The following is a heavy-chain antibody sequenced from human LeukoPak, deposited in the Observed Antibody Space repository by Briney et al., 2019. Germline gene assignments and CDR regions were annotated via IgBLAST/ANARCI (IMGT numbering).Heavy chain of an antibody. CDR1: GLTFSSYS. J-gene: IGHJ6*04. CDR2: IIPIFGTA. CDR3: ARREAIRGDYYYYGMDV. Sequence: PVASLKVSCTASGLTFSSYSIRWVRQAPGQGLEWMGRIIPIFGTANYAQKFQGRVTITADKSTSTAYMELSSLRSEDTAVYYCARREAIRGDYYYYGMDVWGKGTTVTGSS. D-gene: IGHD2-21*01. V-gene: IGHV1-69*06.